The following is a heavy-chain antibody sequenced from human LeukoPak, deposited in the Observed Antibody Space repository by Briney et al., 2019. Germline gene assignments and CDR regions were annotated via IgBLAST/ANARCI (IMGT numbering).Heavy chain of an antibody. CDR3: ARVEVGAANRQWYGMDV. D-gene: IGHD2-15*01. Sequence: SETLSLTCTISGGSICSYYWSWILQPPGKGLKWIGDVDYRGNTNYNPSLKSRVTISIDTSKSLFSLKLNSVTAADTAVYYCARVEVGAANRQWYGMDVWGQGTTVTVSS. CDR1: GGSICSYY. J-gene: IGHJ6*02. V-gene: IGHV4-59*01. CDR2: VDYRGNT.